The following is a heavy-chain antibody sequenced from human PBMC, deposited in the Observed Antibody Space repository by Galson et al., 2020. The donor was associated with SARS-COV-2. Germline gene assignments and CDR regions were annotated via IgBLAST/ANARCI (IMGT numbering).Heavy chain of an antibody. CDR2: ISSSSSTI. V-gene: IGHV3-48*01. J-gene: IGHJ4*02. CDR3: ARESRMYYYDSSTDPFDY. CDR1: GFTFSSYS. Sequence: GGSLRLSCAASGFTFSSYSMNWVRQAPGKGLEWVSYISSSSSTIYYADSVKGRFTISRDNAKNSLYLQMNSLRAEDTAVYYCARESRMYYYDSSTDPFDYWGQGTLVTVSS. D-gene: IGHD3-22*01.